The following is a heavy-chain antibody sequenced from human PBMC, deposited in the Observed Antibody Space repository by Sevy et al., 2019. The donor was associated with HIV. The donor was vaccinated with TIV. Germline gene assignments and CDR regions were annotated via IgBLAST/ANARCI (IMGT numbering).Heavy chain of an antibody. CDR3: TTEGAD. V-gene: IGHV3-15*01. J-gene: IGHJ1*01. CDR2: VRSKGDCGTA. CDR1: GFSFSDAW. Sequence: GGSLRLSCAASGFSFSDAWLSWVRQVPGKGLEWVGRVRSKGDCGTAEYAAPVKGRFTIARDDSKNTMYVQMNNLKNEDTGIYYCTTEGADWGQGTLVTVSS.